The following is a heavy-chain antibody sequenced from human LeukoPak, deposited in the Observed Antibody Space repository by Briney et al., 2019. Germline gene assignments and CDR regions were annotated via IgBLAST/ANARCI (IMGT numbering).Heavy chain of an antibody. CDR1: GFTFSGYA. D-gene: IGHD3-22*01. Sequence: PGXSLRLSCAASGFTFSGYAMGWVRQAPGKGLEWVSAISGSAGSTYYADSVKGRFTISRYNSKNSLYLQMNSLRAEDTAVYYCAKLRDFYDSTGYSRFPYWGQGTLVTVSS. J-gene: IGHJ4*02. V-gene: IGHV3-23*01. CDR3: AKLRDFYDSTGYSRFPY. CDR2: ISGSAGST.